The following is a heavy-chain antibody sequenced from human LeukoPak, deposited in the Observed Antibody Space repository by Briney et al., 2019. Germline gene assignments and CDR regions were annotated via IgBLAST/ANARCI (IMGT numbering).Heavy chain of an antibody. J-gene: IGHJ4*02. Sequence: PGGSLRLSCAASGFTFSSYGMHWVRQAPGKGLEWVAVISHDGSNKYYADSVKGRFTISRDNSKNTLYLQMNSLRAEDTAVYYCAKDHPVGATQLGSYFDYWGQGTLVTVSS. CDR3: AKDHPVGATQLGSYFDY. CDR1: GFTFSSYG. CDR2: ISHDGSNK. V-gene: IGHV3-30*18. D-gene: IGHD1-26*01.